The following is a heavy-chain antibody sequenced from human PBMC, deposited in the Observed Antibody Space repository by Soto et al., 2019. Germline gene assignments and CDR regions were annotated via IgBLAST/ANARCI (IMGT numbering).Heavy chain of an antibody. Sequence: EVQLVESGGGLVKPGGSLRLSCAASGFTFSSYSMNWVRQAPGKGLEWVSSISSSSSYIYYADSVKGRFTISRDNAKNSLYLQMNSLRAEDTAVYYCARFHGENTIFGVVITLDAFDIWGQGTMVTVSS. CDR1: GFTFSSYS. CDR3: ARFHGENTIFGVVITLDAFDI. V-gene: IGHV3-21*01. D-gene: IGHD3-3*01. CDR2: ISSSSSYI. J-gene: IGHJ3*02.